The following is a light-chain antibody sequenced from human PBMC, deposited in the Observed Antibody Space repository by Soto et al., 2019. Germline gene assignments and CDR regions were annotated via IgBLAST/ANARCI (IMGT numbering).Light chain of an antibody. V-gene: IGLV1-47*01. CDR3: ATWDDSPSGRSWV. J-gene: IGLJ3*02. CDR1: SSNIGSNN. Sequence: QLVLTHSPSASGTPGQRVSISCSGSSSNIGSNNVYWYQHFPGSAPRFLIYPNSPRPSGVPDRFSASKSGTSASLVISGLRPEDEATYYCATWDDSPSGRSWVFGGGTQLTVL. CDR2: PNS.